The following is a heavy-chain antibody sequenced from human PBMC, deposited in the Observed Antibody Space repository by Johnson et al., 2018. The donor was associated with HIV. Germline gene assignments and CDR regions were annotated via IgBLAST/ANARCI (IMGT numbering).Heavy chain of an antibody. CDR3: ARDRDLGRAFYI. CDR2: INWNGGST. V-gene: IGHV3-20*03. J-gene: IGHJ3*02. Sequence: INWNGGSTGYAASVKGRFTISRDNAKNSLYLQMNSLRAEDTALYYCARDRDLGRAFYIWGQGTMVTVSS. D-gene: IGHD1-26*01.